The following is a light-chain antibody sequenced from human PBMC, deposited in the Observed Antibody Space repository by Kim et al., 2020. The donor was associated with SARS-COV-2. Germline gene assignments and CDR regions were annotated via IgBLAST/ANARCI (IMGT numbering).Light chain of an antibody. CDR1: MSDVGGYNY. V-gene: IGLV2-14*04. Sequence: SLTIACTGTMSDVGGYNYVSWYQQHPGKAPKLMIYDVSKRPSGVSNRFSGSKSGNTASLTISGLQAEDEADYYCSSYTSSSTLGVFGTGTKVTVL. CDR2: DVS. CDR3: SSYTSSSTLGV. J-gene: IGLJ1*01.